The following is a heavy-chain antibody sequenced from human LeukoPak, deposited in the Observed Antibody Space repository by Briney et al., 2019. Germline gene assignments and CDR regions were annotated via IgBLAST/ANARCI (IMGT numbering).Heavy chain of an antibody. J-gene: IGHJ5*02. V-gene: IGHV3-23*01. Sequence: GGSLRLSCGASGFTFSSRTMNWARQAPGKGLEWVSTITNDGVATYYADSVRGRFTVSRDNSRNTLYLQMNSLRVEDTAVYYCAPRGIGGVDWFDPWGQGTLVTVSS. CDR2: ITNDGVAT. D-gene: IGHD2-8*02. CDR1: GFTFSSRT. CDR3: APRGIGGVDWFDP.